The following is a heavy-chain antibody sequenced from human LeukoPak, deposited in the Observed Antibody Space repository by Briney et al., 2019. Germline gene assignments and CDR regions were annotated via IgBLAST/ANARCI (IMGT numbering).Heavy chain of an antibody. Sequence: GGSLRLSCEASGFTYSSYGMHWVRQAPGKGLEWVAFIRYDGSNKYYADSVKGRFTISRDNSKNTLYLQMNSLRPEDTAVYYCAKGRGQSYPHYYFDSWGQGTLVTVSS. CDR3: AKGRGQSYPHYYFDS. CDR1: GFTYSSYG. V-gene: IGHV3-30*02. J-gene: IGHJ4*02. CDR2: IRYDGSNK. D-gene: IGHD5-18*01.